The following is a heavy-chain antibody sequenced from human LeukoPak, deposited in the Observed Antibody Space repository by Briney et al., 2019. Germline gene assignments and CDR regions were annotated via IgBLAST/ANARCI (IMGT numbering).Heavy chain of an antibody. V-gene: IGHV4-30-4*07. CDR1: GGSISSGGYS. D-gene: IGHD3-22*01. Sequence: PSETLSLTCAVSGGSISSGGYSWSWIRQPPGKGLEWIGYIYYSGSTYYNPSLKSRVTISVDTSKNQFSLKLSSVTAADTAVYYCARDRMIVDWGQGTLVTVSS. J-gene: IGHJ4*02. CDR3: ARDRMIVD. CDR2: IYYSGST.